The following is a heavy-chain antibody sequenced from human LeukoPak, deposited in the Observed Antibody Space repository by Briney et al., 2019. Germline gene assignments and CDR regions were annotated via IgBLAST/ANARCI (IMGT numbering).Heavy chain of an antibody. V-gene: IGHV3-23*01. J-gene: IGHJ4*02. D-gene: IGHD3-22*01. Sequence: PGGSLRLSCAASGFTFSDYYMSWIRQAPGKGLEWVSAISGSGGSTYYADSVKGRFTISRDNSKNTLYLQMNSLRAEDTAVYYCAKDSGYYYDSSGYPSDYWGQGTLVTVSS. CDR2: ISGSGGST. CDR1: GFTFSDYY. CDR3: AKDSGYYYDSSGYPSDY.